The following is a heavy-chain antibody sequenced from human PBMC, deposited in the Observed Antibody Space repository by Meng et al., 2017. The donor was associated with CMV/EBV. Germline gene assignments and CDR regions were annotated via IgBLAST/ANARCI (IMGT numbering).Heavy chain of an antibody. CDR1: GGSISSYY. J-gene: IGHJ4*02. Sequence: SETLSLTCTVSGGSISSYYWNWIRQPPGKGLEWIGYIYYSGSTDYNPSLKSRVTISVDTSKNQFSLKLSSVTAADTAVYYCARAYSSSCWVDYWGQGTLVTVSS. V-gene: IGHV4-59*01. CDR2: IYYSGST. D-gene: IGHD6-6*01. CDR3: ARAYSSSCWVDY.